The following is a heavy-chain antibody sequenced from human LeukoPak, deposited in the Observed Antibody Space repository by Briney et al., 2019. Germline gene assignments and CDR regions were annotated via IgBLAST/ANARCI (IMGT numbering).Heavy chain of an antibody. Sequence: GGSLRLSCAASGFTFSSYGMHWVRQAPGKGLEWVAVISYDGSSKYYADSVKGGFTISRDNSKNTQYLQMNSLRARDTAVYFFSHIPSSSDYCGEGTLVTVSS. CDR3: SHIPSSSDY. CDR2: ISYDGSSK. CDR1: GFTFSSYG. V-gene: IGHV3-30*03. D-gene: IGHD6-6*01. J-gene: IGHJ4*02.